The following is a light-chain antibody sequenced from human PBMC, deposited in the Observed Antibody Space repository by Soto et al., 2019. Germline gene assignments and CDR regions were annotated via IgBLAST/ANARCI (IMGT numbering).Light chain of an antibody. J-gene: IGKJ4*01. Sequence: EIVLTQSPGTLSLSPGERATLSCRASQSVSSSYLAWYQQKPGQAPRLLIYGASSRATGIPDRFSGSGSGTDFNLTISRLEPEDFAVYDCQQYGSSPLTFGGGTKVEIK. CDR2: GAS. CDR1: QSVSSSY. V-gene: IGKV3-20*01. CDR3: QQYGSSPLT.